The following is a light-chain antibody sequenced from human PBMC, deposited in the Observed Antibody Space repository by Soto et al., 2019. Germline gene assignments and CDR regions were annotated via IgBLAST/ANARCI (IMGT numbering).Light chain of an antibody. V-gene: IGLV2-23*02. Sequence: QSVLTQPASVSGSPGQSITISCTGTSSDVGSYNLVSWYQQHPGKAPKLMIYEVTKRPSGVSNRFSGSKSDNTASLTISGLQAEDEADYYCCSYAGSNYVFGTGTKVHRP. CDR2: EVT. CDR3: CSYAGSNYV. J-gene: IGLJ1*01. CDR1: SSDVGSYNL.